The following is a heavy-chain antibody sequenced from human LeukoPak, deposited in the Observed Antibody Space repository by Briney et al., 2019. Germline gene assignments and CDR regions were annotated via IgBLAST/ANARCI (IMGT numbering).Heavy chain of an antibody. Sequence: PSETLPLACTVSGGSISSYYWSWIRQPPGKGLEWIGYIYYSGSTNYNPSLKSRVTISVDTSKNQFSLKLSSVTAADTAVYYCARHPISLGSPDYWGQGTLVTVSS. V-gene: IGHV4-59*08. CDR2: IYYSGST. CDR3: ARHPISLGSPDY. CDR1: GGSISSYY. J-gene: IGHJ4*02.